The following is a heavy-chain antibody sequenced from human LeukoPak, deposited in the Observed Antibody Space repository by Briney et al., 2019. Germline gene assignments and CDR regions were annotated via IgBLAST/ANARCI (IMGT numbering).Heavy chain of an antibody. CDR3: ASRMGVDSSSGYGAFDI. CDR1: GGTFSSYA. V-gene: IGHV1-69*06. D-gene: IGHD6-13*01. Sequence: SVKVSCKASGGTFSSYAISWVRQAPGQGLEWMGGIIPIFGTANYAQKFQGRVTITADKSTSTAYMELSSLRSEDTAVYYCASRMGVDSSSGYGAFDIWGQGTMVTVSS. J-gene: IGHJ3*02. CDR2: IIPIFGTA.